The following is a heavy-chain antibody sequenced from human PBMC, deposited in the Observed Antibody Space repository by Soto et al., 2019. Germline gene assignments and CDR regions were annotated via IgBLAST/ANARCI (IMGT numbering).Heavy chain of an antibody. CDR1: GGSISSYY. V-gene: IGHV4-59*01. J-gene: IGHJ3*02. CDR3: ARVWGGAFDI. CDR2: IYYSGST. D-gene: IGHD3-10*01. Sequence: QVQLQESGPGLVKPSETLSLTCTVSGGSISSYYWSWIRQPPGKGLEWIGYIYYSGSTNYNPSLKRRVTISVDTSKNQFARKLSSVTAADTAVYYCARVWGGAFDIWGQGTMVTVSS.